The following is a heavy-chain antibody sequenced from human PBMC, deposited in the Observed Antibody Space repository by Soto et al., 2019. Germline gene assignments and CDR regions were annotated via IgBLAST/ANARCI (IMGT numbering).Heavy chain of an antibody. CDR1: GFTLDDYS. Sequence: QPXGCLRLSFSASGFTLDDYSMHWVRQAPGKGLEWVSGISRNGADRVYADSVKGRFTISRDNAENSLHLQMNSLRPDDTALYYCETRSTWFQFENWGQGTLVTVSS. CDR2: ISRNGADR. V-gene: IGHV3-9*01. J-gene: IGHJ4*02. CDR3: ETRSTWFQFEN. D-gene: IGHD6-13*01.